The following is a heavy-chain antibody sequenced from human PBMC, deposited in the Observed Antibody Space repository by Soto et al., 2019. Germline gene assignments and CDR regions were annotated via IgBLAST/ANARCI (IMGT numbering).Heavy chain of an antibody. CDR1: GGTFSSYA. CDR2: IVPIVDTS. CDR3: VRVVTIPGYPDN. V-gene: IGHV1-69*12. D-gene: IGHD5-12*01. J-gene: IGHJ4*02. Sequence: VQLVQSGAEVRQPASSVKVSCKTSGGTFSSYALSWVRHAPGQGLEWMGGIVPIVDTSTYAQKFQGRVTITADESTSTVYMELSSLRSDDTAVYYCVRVVTIPGYPDNWGQGTLVTVSS.